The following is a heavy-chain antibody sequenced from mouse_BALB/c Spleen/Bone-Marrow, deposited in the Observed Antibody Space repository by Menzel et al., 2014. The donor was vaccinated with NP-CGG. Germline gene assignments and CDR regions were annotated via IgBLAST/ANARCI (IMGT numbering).Heavy chain of an antibody. CDR1: GFTFSSFG. D-gene: IGHD2-4*01. CDR3: ASDYDYFDY. V-gene: IGHV5-17*02. CDR2: ISSGSSTI. J-gene: IGHJ2*01. Sequence: EVQLVGSGGGLVQPGGSRKLSRAASGFTFSSFGMHWVRQAPEKGLEWVAYISSGSSTIYYADTVKGRFTISRDNPKNTLFLQMTSLRSEDTAMYYCASDYDYFDYWGQGTTLTVSS.